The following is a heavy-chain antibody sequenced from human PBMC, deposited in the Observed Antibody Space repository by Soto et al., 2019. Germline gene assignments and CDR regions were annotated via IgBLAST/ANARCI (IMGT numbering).Heavy chain of an antibody. V-gene: IGHV3-30-3*01. J-gene: IGHJ6*02. CDR3: ARALYYDFWSGYWTTSYYYYYGMDV. D-gene: IGHD3-3*01. CDR2: ISYDGSNK. CDR1: GFTFSSYA. Sequence: QVQLVESGGGVVQPGRSLRLSCAASGFTFSSYAMHWVRQAPGKGLEWVAVISYDGSNKYYADSVKGRFTISRVNSKNTLYLQMNSLRAEDTAVYYCARALYYDFWSGYWTTSYYYYYGMDVWGQGTTVTVSS.